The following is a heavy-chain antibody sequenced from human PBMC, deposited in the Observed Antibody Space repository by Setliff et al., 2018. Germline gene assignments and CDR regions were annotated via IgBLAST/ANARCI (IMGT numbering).Heavy chain of an antibody. CDR1: GFTFSSYG. V-gene: IGHV3-30*02. CDR2: IRYDGSNK. D-gene: IGHD5-18*01. Sequence: PGGSLRLSCAASGFTFSSYGMHWVRQAPGKGLEWVAFIRYDGSNKYYADSVKGRFTISRDNSKNTLYLQMNSLRAEDTAVYYCAKGIGYSYALNYYYYGMDVWGQGTLVTVSS. J-gene: IGHJ6*02. CDR3: AKGIGYSYALNYYYYGMDV.